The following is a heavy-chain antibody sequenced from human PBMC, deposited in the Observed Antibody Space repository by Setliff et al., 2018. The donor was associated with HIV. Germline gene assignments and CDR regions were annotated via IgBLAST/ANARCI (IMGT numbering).Heavy chain of an antibody. Sequence: GGSLRLSCEGSGFPFNNFAMHWVRQAPGRGLEWVSSITWNSDFLTYAASVKGRFVVSRDNAMNSLYLQMSSLTRDDTALYFCVRDGSEAGQSFSYMDVWGKGTKVTVSS. CDR1: GFPFNNFA. J-gene: IGHJ6*03. CDR2: ITWNSDFL. V-gene: IGHV3-9*01. CDR3: VRDGSEAGQSFSYMDV. D-gene: IGHD6-19*01.